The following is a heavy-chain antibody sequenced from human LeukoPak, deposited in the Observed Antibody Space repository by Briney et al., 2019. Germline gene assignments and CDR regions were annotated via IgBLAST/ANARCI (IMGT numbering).Heavy chain of an antibody. CDR1: GYTFTSYD. CDR3: AREGRIRDYYGSGSYYLGY. CDR2: MNPNSGNT. J-gene: IGHJ4*02. D-gene: IGHD3-10*01. Sequence: ASVKVSCKASGYTFTSYDINWVRQATGQGLEWMGWMNPNSGNTGYAQKFQGRVTITRNTSISTAYMELSSLRSEDTAVYYCAREGRIRDYYGSGSYYLGYWGQGTLVTVSS. V-gene: IGHV1-8*03.